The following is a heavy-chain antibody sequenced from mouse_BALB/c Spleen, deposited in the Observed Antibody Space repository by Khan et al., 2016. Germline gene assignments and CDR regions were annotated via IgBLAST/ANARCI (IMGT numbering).Heavy chain of an antibody. CDR3: KRAGYDEPFAY. Sequence: QVQLQQSGAELVKPGASVKLSCKASGYTFTSYYMYWVKQRPGQGLEWIGEINPSNGDTNFNERFKSKATLTVDKSSSTTYMQFSSLTSEDSAVYYCKRAGYDEPFAYWGQGTLVTVSA. CDR1: GYTFTSYY. CDR2: INPSNGDT. J-gene: IGHJ3*01. V-gene: IGHV1S81*02. D-gene: IGHD2-3*01.